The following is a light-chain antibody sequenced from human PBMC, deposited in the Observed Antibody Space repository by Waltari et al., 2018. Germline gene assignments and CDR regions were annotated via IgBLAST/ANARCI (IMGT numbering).Light chain of an antibody. J-gene: IGKJ4*01. CDR2: GAS. Sequence: DIVMTQSPAPLSVPPGERATLSCRASQYVSSNLAWYQQKPGQAPRLLIYGASTRATGIPARFSGGGSGTEFTLTISSLQSEDFAVYYCQQYHNWPPLTFGGGTKVEIK. CDR1: QYVSSN. V-gene: IGKV3-15*01. CDR3: QQYHNWPPLT.